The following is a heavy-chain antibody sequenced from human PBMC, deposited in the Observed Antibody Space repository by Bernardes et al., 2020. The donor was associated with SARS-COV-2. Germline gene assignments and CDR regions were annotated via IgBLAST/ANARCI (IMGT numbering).Heavy chain of an antibody. Sequence: SETLSLTCTVSGGSFNDYYWSWIRHSPEKGLEWIGYVYYTGNINHNPSLNYNPSLMSRVTISIDTSKSQFSLKLNSVTAADTAVYYCARGQWLAHYFDYWGQGILVTVSS. J-gene: IGHJ4*02. CDR1: GGSFNDYY. CDR3: ARGQWLAHYFDY. V-gene: IGHV4-59*01. CDR2: VYYTGNI. D-gene: IGHD6-19*01.